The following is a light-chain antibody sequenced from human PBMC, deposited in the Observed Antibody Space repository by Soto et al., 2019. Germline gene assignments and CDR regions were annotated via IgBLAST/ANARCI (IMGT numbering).Light chain of an antibody. V-gene: IGLV2-23*02. CDR1: SSDVGSYNV. CDR3: CSYAGSSTYV. J-gene: IGLJ1*01. CDR2: DVT. Sequence: QSALTQPASVSGSPGQSITIFCTGTSSDVGSYNVVSWYQHHPGKAPKLMIYDVTKRPSGVSNRFSGSKSGNTASLTISGLQAEDEADYYCCSYAGSSTYVFGTGTKVTVL.